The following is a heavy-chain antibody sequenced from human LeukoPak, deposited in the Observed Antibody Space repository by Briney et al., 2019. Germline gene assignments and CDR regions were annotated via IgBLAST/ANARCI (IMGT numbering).Heavy chain of an antibody. CDR2: IYYSGST. Sequence: PSETLSLTCAVSGGSISSYNYYWGWIRQPPGKGLEGIGSIYYSGSTYYNPSLKSRVTISVDKSKNQFSLKLSSVTAADTAVYYCARLSGDYTDPFDYWGQGTLVTVSS. CDR1: GGSISSYNYY. V-gene: IGHV4-39*07. D-gene: IGHD4-17*01. CDR3: ARLSGDYTDPFDY. J-gene: IGHJ4*02.